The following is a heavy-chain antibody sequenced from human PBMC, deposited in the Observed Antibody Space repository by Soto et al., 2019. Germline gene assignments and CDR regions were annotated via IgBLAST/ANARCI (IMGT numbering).Heavy chain of an antibody. V-gene: IGHV4-34*01. CDR3: ATIVVVASTMRDDAFDI. D-gene: IGHD2-2*01. CDR1: GGSFSGYY. Sequence: QVQLQQWGTGQLKSSETLSLTCAVNGGSFSGYYWSWIRQPPGKGLEWIGEIHHSGSTNYNPSLKSRVTISLDTSKNQFSLKLKSVTAADTAVYYCATIVVVASTMRDDAFDIWGQGTMVTVSS. J-gene: IGHJ3*02. CDR2: IHHSGST.